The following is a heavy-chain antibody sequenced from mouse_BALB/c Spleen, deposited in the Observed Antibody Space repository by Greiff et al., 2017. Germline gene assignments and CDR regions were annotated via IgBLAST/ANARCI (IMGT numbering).Heavy chain of an antibody. V-gene: IGHV1-4*01. D-gene: IGHD2-10*02. CDR1: GYTFTSYT. CDR2: INPSSGYT. CDR3: ARSGYGNYGY. J-gene: IGHJ2*01. Sequence: VQVVESGAELARPGASVKMSCKASGYTFTSYTMHWVKQRPGQGLEWIGYINPSSGYTNYNQKFKDKATLTADKSSSTAYMQLSSLTSEDSAVYYCARSGYGNYGYWGQGTTLTVSS.